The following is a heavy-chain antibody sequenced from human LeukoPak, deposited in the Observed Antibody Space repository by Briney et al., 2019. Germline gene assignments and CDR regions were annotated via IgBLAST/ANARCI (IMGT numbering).Heavy chain of an antibody. V-gene: IGHV4-38-2*01. J-gene: IGHJ4*02. D-gene: IGHD3-3*01. Sequence: SETLSLTCAVSGYSITKGYYWGWIRPPPGKGLEWIGSIYHSGSSFYNPSLNSRVTVSRDTSKNQFSLKVSSVTAADTAVYYCAGTIFAVLTGPFDEWGQGMLVTVSS. CDR1: GYSITKGYY. CDR3: AGTIFAVLTGPFDE. CDR2: IYHSGSS.